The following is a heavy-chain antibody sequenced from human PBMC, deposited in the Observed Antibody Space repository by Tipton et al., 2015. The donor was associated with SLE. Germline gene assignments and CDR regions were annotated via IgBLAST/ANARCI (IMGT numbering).Heavy chain of an antibody. D-gene: IGHD1-26*01. CDR2: INWNSGNI. CDR3: AKDGHGGRYYI. J-gene: IGHJ4*02. V-gene: IGHV3-9*01. CDR1: GFSFDDYV. Sequence: SLRLSCVASGFSFDDYVMHWVRQAPGKGLEWVSGINWNSGNIGYADSVKGRFTISRDNAKNSLYLQMNSPRAEDTALYYCAKDGHGGRYYIWGQGTLVTVSS.